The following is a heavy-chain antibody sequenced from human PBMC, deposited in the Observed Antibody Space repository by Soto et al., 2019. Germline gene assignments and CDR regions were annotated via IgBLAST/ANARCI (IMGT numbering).Heavy chain of an antibody. CDR3: ARDSYGDYTFDY. J-gene: IGHJ4*02. CDR2: IYYSGST. D-gene: IGHD4-17*01. Sequence: PSETLSLTSTVSGFSISSYYWSWIRQPPGKGLEWIGYIYYSGSTNYNPSLKSRVTISVDTSKNQFSLKLSSVTAADTAVYYCARDSYGDYTFDYWGQGTLVTVLL. CDR1: GFSISSYY. V-gene: IGHV4-59*01.